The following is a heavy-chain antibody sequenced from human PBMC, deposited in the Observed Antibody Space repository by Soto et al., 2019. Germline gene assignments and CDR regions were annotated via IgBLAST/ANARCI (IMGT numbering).Heavy chain of an antibody. V-gene: IGHV3-7*03. CDR3: AVYGYGVSAAAY. J-gene: IGHJ4*02. D-gene: IGHD4-17*01. CDR1: GRNCGDDG. Sequence: GVPMSHSWTVAGRNCGDDGGSWVIQAPGKGLEWVANINQDGSERYYVDSVRGRFTISRDNVENSLYLQLNSLRPEDTAVYYCAVYGYGVSAAAYWGQGTLVTVSS. CDR2: INQDGSER.